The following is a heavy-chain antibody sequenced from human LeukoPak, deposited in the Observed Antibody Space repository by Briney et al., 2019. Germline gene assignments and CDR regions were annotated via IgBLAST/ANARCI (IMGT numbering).Heavy chain of an antibody. CDR3: ARGVTAAADTFDP. J-gene: IGHJ5*02. V-gene: IGHV1-69*04. CDR1: GGTFSSYA. CDR2: IIPILGIA. Sequence: GASVKASCKASGGTFSSYAISWVRQAPGQGLEWMGRIIPILGIANYAQKFQGRVTITADKSTSTAYMELSSLRSEDTAVYYCARGVTAAADTFDPWGQGTLVTVSS. D-gene: IGHD6-13*01.